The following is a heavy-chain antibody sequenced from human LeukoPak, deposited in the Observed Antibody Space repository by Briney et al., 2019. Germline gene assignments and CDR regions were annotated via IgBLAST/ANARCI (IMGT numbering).Heavy chain of an antibody. CDR2: IIPIFGTA. CDR3: ARDTGYYDSSGYPNWFDP. J-gene: IGHJ5*02. CDR1: GGTFSSYA. Sequence: SVKVSCKASGGTFSSYAISWVRQAPGQGLEWMGGIIPIFGTANYAQKFQGRVTITADESTSTAYMELSSLRSEDTAVYYCARDTGYYDSSGYPNWFDPWGQGTLVTVSS. D-gene: IGHD3-22*01. V-gene: IGHV1-69*13.